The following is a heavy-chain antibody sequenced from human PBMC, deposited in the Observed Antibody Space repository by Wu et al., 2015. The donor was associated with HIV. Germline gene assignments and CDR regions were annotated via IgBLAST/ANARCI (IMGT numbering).Heavy chain of an antibody. V-gene: IGHV1-18*01. J-gene: IGHJ6*01. Sequence: QVRLVQSGAEVRKTGASVKVSCMASGYTFTRYGISWVRRAPGQGLEWMGWISVYNGKTNYAQKFQDRVIMTADTSTSTVHMELRSLTPGDTAIYFCARSRPRLGVLTGLPIASSPLDVWVKGPRSSSR. D-gene: IGHD3-9*01. CDR3: ARSRPRLGVLTGLPIASSPLDV. CDR1: GYTFTRYG. CDR2: ISVYNGKT.